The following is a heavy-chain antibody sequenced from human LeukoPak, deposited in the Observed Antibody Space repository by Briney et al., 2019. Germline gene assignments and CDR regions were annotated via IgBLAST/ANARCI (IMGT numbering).Heavy chain of an antibody. CDR3: ARAVYYDFWSGSPDDAFDI. J-gene: IGHJ3*02. CDR1: GLSFSFYA. Sequence: PGGSLRLSCAASGLSFSFYAMSWVRQAPGKGLEWVSSISGGGAGTYYADSVKGRFTISRDNAKNSLYLQMNSLRAEDTALYHCARAVYYDFWSGSPDDAFDIWGQGTMVTVSS. CDR2: ISGGGAGT. D-gene: IGHD3-3*01. V-gene: IGHV3-23*01.